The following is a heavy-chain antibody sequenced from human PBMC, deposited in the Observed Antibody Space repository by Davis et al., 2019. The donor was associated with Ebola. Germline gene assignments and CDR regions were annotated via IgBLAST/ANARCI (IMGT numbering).Heavy chain of an antibody. Sequence: SETLSLTCTVSGGSISSSSYYWGWIRQPPGKGLEWIGHIYHGGSTYYNPSLKSRVTISGDTSRNQFSLKLSSVTAADTAVYYCARVASYGDYFDYWGLGTLVTVSS. CDR2: IYHGGST. V-gene: IGHV4-39*07. CDR3: ARVASYGDYFDY. D-gene: IGHD5-18*01. J-gene: IGHJ4*02. CDR1: GGSISSSSYY.